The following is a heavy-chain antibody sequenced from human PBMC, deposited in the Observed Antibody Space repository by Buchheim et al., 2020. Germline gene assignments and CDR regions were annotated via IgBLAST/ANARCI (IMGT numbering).Heavy chain of an antibody. CDR2: INPSGGST. D-gene: IGHD3-16*02. V-gene: IGHV1-46*03. J-gene: IGHJ4*02. CDR1: GYTFTNYY. CDR3: ARGAHIWGSYRYAHYFDY. Sequence: QVQLVQSGAEVKKPGASVKVSCKASGYTFTNYYMHWVRQAPGQGLEWMGIINPSGGSTSYAQKFQGRVTMTRDTSTSTVYMELSSLRSEDTAVYYCARGAHIWGSYRYAHYFDYWGQGTL.